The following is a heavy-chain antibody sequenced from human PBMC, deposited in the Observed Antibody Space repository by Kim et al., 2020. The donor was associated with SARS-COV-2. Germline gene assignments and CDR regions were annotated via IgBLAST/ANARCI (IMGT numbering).Heavy chain of an antibody. V-gene: IGHV3-23*01. CDR2: ISGSGETS. CDR1: GFTFSDYA. D-gene: IGHD6-19*01. Sequence: GGSLRLSCAASGFTFSDYAMAWVRQAPGLGLEWVSSISGSGETSYYADSVKGRFTVSRDNSKNTLYLQMNSLRAEDAAVYSCAKEPAIEVAGSLSGFDPWGQGTLVTVSS. J-gene: IGHJ5*02. CDR3: AKEPAIEVAGSLSGFDP.